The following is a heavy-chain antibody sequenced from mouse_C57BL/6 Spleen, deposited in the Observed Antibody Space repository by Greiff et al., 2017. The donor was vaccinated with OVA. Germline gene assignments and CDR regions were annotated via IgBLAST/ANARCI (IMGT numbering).Heavy chain of an antibody. CDR2: INPSNGGT. J-gene: IGHJ2*01. Sequence: QVQLQQPGTELVKPGASVKLSCKASGYTFTSYWMHWVKQRPGQGLEWIGNINPSNGGTNYNEKFKSKATLTVDKSSSTAYMQLSSLTSEDSAVYYCAREAGLYYSNYGYFDYWGQGTTLTVSS. CDR1: GYTFTSYW. CDR3: AREAGLYYSNYGYFDY. D-gene: IGHD2-5*01. V-gene: IGHV1-53*01.